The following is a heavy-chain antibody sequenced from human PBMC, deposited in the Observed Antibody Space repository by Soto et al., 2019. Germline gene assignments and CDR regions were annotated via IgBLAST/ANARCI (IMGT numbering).Heavy chain of an antibody. J-gene: IGHJ4*02. CDR2: VYYGGST. CDR1: GGSISRSSYY. Sequence: QLQLQESGPGLAKPSETLSLTCTVSGGSISRSSYYWGWIRPSPGKGLEWIGSVYYGGSTYYKPALERRVTIPVDTSKTQLDLKMSSVTAADTAVYYCARVEEYCTGDCPRFDDWGQGPLVTVSS. CDR3: ARVEEYCTGDCPRFDD. D-gene: IGHD2-8*02. V-gene: IGHV4-39*01.